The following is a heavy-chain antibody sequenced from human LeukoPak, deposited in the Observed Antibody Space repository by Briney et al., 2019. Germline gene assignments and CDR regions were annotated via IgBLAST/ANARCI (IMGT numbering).Heavy chain of an antibody. CDR1: SGSFRTYY. D-gene: IGHD3-9*01. V-gene: IGHV4-59*01. J-gene: IGHJ4*02. CDR3: ARAAPRLGSDY. CDR2: IFYNEGT. Sequence: SETLSLTCTVSSGSFRTYYWSWIRQPPGKGLEWIGYIFYNEGTSYNPSLKSRVTISVDTPNNQLSLKVNSVTAADTAMYYCARAAPRLGSDYWGQGTLVTVSS.